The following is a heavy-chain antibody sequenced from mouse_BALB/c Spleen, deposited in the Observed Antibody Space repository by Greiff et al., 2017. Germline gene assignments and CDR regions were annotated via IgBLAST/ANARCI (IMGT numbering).Heavy chain of an antibody. J-gene: IGHJ3*01. Sequence: EVQLVESGPGLVKPSQSLSLTCTVTGYSITSDYAWNWIRQFPGNKLEWMGYISYSGSTSYNPSLKSRISITRDTSKNQFFLQLNSVTTEDTATYYCASSMTPFAYWGQGTLVTVSA. V-gene: IGHV3-2*02. CDR1: GYSITSDYA. CDR2: ISYSGST. CDR3: ASSMTPFAY. D-gene: IGHD2-3*01.